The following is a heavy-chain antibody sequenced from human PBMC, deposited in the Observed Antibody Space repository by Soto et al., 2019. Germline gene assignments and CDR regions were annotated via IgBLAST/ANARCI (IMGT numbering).Heavy chain of an antibody. CDR3: AREADYGNSPPGLFDH. CDR1: GFTFSSYS. V-gene: IGHV3-48*02. J-gene: IGHJ5*02. CDR2: ISSSGRSL. D-gene: IGHD3-10*01. Sequence: GGSLRLSCAASGFTFSSYSMNWVRQAPGKGLEWVSHISSSGRSLYYADSVQGRFTISRDNAKNSVYLQMNSLRDEDTAVYYCAREADYGNSPPGLFDHWGQGTLVPVSS.